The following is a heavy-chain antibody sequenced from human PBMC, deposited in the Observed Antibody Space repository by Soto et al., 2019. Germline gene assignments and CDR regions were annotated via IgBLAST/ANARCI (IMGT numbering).Heavy chain of an antibody. CDR2: ISSSSSII. CDR1: GFTFSIYN. Sequence: VQLVESGGGLVQPGGSLRLSCAASGFTFSIYNMNWVRQAPGKGLEWVSYISSSSSIIYYADSVKGRFTISRDDDKNSLYLQMNSLRAEDTAVYFCARDQKASWYTRYFDYWGQGTLVTVSS. J-gene: IGHJ4*02. CDR3: ARDQKASWYTRYFDY. V-gene: IGHV3-48*01. D-gene: IGHD6-13*01.